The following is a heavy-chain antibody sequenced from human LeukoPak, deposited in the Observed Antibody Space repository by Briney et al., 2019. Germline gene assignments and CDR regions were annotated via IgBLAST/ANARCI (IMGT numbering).Heavy chain of an antibody. CDR1: GGTFSSYA. Sequence: AASVKVSCKASGGTFSSYAISWVRQAPGQGLEWMGGIIPIFGTANYAQKFQGRVTVTTDESTSTAYMELSSLRSEDTAVYYCARGLRPYSSGWYLNWFDPWGQGTLVTVSS. CDR2: IIPIFGTA. CDR3: ARGLRPYSSGWYLNWFDP. J-gene: IGHJ5*02. D-gene: IGHD6-19*01. V-gene: IGHV1-69*05.